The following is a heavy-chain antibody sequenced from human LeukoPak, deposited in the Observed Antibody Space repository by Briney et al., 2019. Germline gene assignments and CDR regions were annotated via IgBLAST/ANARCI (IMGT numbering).Heavy chain of an antibody. D-gene: IGHD5-18*01. Sequence: PSETLSLTCTVSGGSISSSSYYWGWIRQPPGKGLEWIGSIYYSGSTYYNPSLKSRVTISVDTSKNQFSLKLSSVTAADTAVYYCARFYSYGDFDIWGQGTMVTVSS. J-gene: IGHJ3*02. V-gene: IGHV4-39*07. CDR1: GGSISSSSYY. CDR2: IYYSGST. CDR3: ARFYSYGDFDI.